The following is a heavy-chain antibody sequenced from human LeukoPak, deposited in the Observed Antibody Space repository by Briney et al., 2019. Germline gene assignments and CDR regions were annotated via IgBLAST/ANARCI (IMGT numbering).Heavy chain of an antibody. J-gene: IGHJ4*02. CDR3: ARDLRGAYGDY. CDR2: ISAYNGNT. D-gene: IGHD3-10*01. CDR1: GYTFTSYG. Sequence: ASVKVSCKASGYTFTSYGISWVRQAPGQGLEWMGWISAYNGNTNYAQKLQGRVTMTTDTSTSTACMELRSLRSDDTAVYYCARDLRGAYGDYWGQGTLVTVSS. V-gene: IGHV1-18*01.